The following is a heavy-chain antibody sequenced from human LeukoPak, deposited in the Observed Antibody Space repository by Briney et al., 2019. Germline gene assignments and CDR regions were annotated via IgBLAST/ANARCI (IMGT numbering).Heavy chain of an antibody. V-gene: IGHV5-10-1*01. J-gene: IGHJ4*02. CDR1: GYSFTSYW. Sequence: GESLKISCKGSGYSFTSYWISWVRQMPGKGLGWMGRIDPSDSYTNYSPSFQGHVTISADKSISTAYLQWSSLKASDTAVYYCARQGSTVATQRYWGQGTLVTVSS. CDR2: IDPSDSYT. CDR3: ARQGSTVATQRY. D-gene: IGHD5-12*01.